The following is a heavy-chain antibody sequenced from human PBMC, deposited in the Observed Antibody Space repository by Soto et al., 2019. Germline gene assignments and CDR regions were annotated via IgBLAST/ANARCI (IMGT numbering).Heavy chain of an antibody. V-gene: IGHV1-69*01. Sequence: QVQLVQSGAEVKKPGSSVKVSCKASGGTFSSYAISWVRQAPGQGLEWMGGIIPIFGTANYAQKFQGRVTITADESTSTAYMELSSLRSEDTAVYYCARDSEAGIVVAGPLTYYYYGMDVWGQGTTVTVSS. CDR2: IIPIFGTA. CDR1: GGTFSSYA. CDR3: ARDSEAGIVVAGPLTYYYYGMDV. D-gene: IGHD6-19*01. J-gene: IGHJ6*02.